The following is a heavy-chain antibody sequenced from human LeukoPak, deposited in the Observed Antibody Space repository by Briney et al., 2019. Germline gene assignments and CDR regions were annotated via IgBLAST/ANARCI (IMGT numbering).Heavy chain of an antibody. CDR1: GFAVSSNY. CDR2: FYSGGST. CDR3: ARGRGYSGYDDSYHFDY. J-gene: IGHJ4*02. V-gene: IGHV3-66*01. Sequence: PGGSLRLSCAASGFAVSSNYMNWVRQAPGKGLEWLSVFYSGGSTDYADSVKGRFTMSRDNSKNTLYLQMNSLRAEDTDVYYCARGRGYSGYDDSYHFDYWGQGTLVTVSS. D-gene: IGHD5-12*01.